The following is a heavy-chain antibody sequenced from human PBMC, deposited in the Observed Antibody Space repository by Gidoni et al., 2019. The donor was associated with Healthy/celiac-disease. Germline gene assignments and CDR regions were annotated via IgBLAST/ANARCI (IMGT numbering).Heavy chain of an antibody. CDR1: GDSVSSHSAA. Sequence: QVQLQQSGPGLVKPSQTLSLTCAISGDSVSSHSAAWNWIRQSPSRGLEWLGRTYYRSKWYNDYAVSVKSRITINPDTSKNQFSLQLNSVTPEDTAVYYCARGAKLELSEGHWFDPWGQGTLVTVSS. CDR3: ARGAKLELSEGHWFDP. J-gene: IGHJ5*02. CDR2: TYYRSKWYN. D-gene: IGHD1-7*01. V-gene: IGHV6-1*01.